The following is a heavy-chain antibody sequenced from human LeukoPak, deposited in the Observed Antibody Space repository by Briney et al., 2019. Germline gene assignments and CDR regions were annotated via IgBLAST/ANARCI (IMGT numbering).Heavy chain of an antibody. D-gene: IGHD4-17*01. J-gene: IGHJ4*02. Sequence: PGGSLRLSCAASGFTFSSYSMNWVRQAPGKGLEWVSSISSSSSYIYYADSVKGRFTISRDNAKNSLYLQMNSLRAEDTAVYYCARDDDYGDYWDYFDYWGQGTLVTVSS. CDR1: GFTFSSYS. CDR3: ARDDDYGDYWDYFDY. V-gene: IGHV3-21*01. CDR2: ISSSSSYI.